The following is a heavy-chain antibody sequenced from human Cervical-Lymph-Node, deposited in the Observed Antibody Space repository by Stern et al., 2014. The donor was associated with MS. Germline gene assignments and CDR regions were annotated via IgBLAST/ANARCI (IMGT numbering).Heavy chain of an antibody. Sequence: VQLVESGAEVKTPGSSVNVSCKASGGTFRGYGITWVRQAPGQGLEWMGRLIPLVGVARYAPRFQGRVTITADKSMTTGYMELSSLTSDDTAVYYCARGDYGDYNWFDPWGLGTLVTVSS. D-gene: IGHD4-17*01. J-gene: IGHJ5*02. V-gene: IGHV1-69*09. CDR2: LIPLVGVA. CDR1: GGTFRGYG. CDR3: ARGDYGDYNWFDP.